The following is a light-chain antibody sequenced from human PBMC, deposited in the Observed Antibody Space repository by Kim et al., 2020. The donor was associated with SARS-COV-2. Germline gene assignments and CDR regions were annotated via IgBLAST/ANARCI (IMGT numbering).Light chain of an antibody. CDR3: QQTYSSPRT. Sequence: ASVGDRVTSTCRASQYISSYLNWYQQKAGKAPNLLLYAASILQSGVPSRFSGSESGTDFTLTINSLQPEDFATYYCQQTYSSPRTFGQGTKVDIK. V-gene: IGKV1-39*01. J-gene: IGKJ1*01. CDR1: QYISSY. CDR2: AAS.